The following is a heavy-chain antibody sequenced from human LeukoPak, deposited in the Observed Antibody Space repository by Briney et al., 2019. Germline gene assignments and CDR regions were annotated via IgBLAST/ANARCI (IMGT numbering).Heavy chain of an antibody. CDR1: GFTFSDYW. CDR2: IKQDGSDK. CDR3: ARDYGDY. Sequence: GGSLRLSCAASGFTFSDYWMSWFRQAPGKGLEWVANIKQDGSDKYYVDSVKGRFTISRDNGKNSLYLQMNSLRAEDTAVYYCARDYGDYWGQGILVTVSS. D-gene: IGHD4-17*01. V-gene: IGHV3-7*01. J-gene: IGHJ4*02.